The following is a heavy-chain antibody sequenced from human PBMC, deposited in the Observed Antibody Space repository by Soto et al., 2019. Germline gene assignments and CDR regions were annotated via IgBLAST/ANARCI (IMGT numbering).Heavy chain of an antibody. V-gene: IGHV1-18*01. CDR3: ARDAAAGLNDY. J-gene: IGHJ4*02. Sequence: QVQLVQCGAEVKKPGASVKVSCRASGYTFTSCGISWVRQAPGQGVEWVGWISAYNGNTNYAQKLQGRVTMTTDTSTSTAYMELRSLRSDDTAVYYCARDAAAGLNDYWGQGTLVTVSS. D-gene: IGHD6-13*01. CDR1: GYTFTSCG. CDR2: ISAYNGNT.